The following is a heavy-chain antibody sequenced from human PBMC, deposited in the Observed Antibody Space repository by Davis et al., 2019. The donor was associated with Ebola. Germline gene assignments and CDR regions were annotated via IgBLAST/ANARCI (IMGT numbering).Heavy chain of an antibody. V-gene: IGHV3-30*03. Sequence: GGSLRLSCATSGFTVSSNYMSWVRQAPGKGLEWVAVISYDGSNKYCADSVKGRFTISRDNSKNTLYLQMNSLRAEDTAVYYCARGDRLDPWGQGTLVTVSS. D-gene: IGHD3-16*01. CDR3: ARGDRLDP. J-gene: IGHJ5*02. CDR1: GFTVSSNY. CDR2: ISYDGSNK.